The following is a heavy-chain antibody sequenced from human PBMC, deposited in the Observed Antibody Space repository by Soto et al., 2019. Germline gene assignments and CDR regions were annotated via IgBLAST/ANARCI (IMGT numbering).Heavy chain of an antibody. CDR1: GFTLRNYW. D-gene: IGHD6-19*01. CDR2: LKEDGSGK. J-gene: IGHJ4*02. CDR3: VRFSILVSGRGRGAFFDS. V-gene: IGHV3-7*03. Sequence: EVQLVESGGGLVQPGGSLGLSCGASGFTLRNYWMNWVRQVPGEGPAWGANLKEDGSGKYYGGSVKGRFTISRDNAKNSVHLQMNSLRDEDTAVYYCVRFSILVSGRGRGAFFDSWGQGTPVTVSS.